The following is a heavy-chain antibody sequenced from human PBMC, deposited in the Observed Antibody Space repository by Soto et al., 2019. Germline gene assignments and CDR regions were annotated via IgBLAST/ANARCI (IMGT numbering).Heavy chain of an antibody. CDR1: GFTFSSYW. J-gene: IGHJ4*02. CDR3: ARGNRRGHTGYDFDY. Sequence: EVQLVESGGGLVQPGGSLRLSCAASGFTFSSYWMNWVRQAPGKGLEWVASIKQDGSEKYYVDSVKGRFTISKDSAKNSLYLQMNSLRAEDTAVYYCARGNRRGHTGYDFDYWGQGTRVTVSS. CDR2: IKQDGSEK. V-gene: IGHV3-7*01. D-gene: IGHD5-12*01.